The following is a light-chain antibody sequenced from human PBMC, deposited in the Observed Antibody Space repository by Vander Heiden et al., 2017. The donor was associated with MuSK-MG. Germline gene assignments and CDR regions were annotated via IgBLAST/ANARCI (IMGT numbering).Light chain of an antibody. J-gene: IGLJ2*01. V-gene: IGLV6-57*02. Sequence: NFMLTQPHSVSESPGKTVTISCTGSSGSIASNYVQWYQQRPGSAPTTVIYEDNQRPSGVPDRFSGSIDSSSNSASLTISGLKTEDEAYYYCQSYDTSNVVFGGGTKLTVL. CDR2: EDN. CDR1: SGSIASNY. CDR3: QSYDTSNVV.